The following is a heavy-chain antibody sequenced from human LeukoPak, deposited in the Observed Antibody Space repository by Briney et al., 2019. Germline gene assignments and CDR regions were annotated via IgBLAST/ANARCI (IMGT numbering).Heavy chain of an antibody. V-gene: IGHV3-23*01. Sequence: GGSLRLSCAASRFTFSSYAMIWVRQAPGKGLEWVSAISGRGGNTYYADSVKGRFTIPRDNSKNTLYLQMNSLRAEDTAVYYCATDLAPGSYWGQGTLVTVSS. J-gene: IGHJ4*02. CDR3: ATDLAPGSY. CDR1: RFTFSSYA. CDR2: ISGRGGNT. D-gene: IGHD3-10*01.